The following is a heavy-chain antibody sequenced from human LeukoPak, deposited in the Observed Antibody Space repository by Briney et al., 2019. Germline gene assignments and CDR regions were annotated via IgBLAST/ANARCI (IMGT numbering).Heavy chain of an antibody. CDR1: GFTFSNYY. CDR3: ATRYSIDYYYYMDV. D-gene: IGHD3-9*01. J-gene: IGHJ6*03. V-gene: IGHV3-11*01. CDR2: ISSSGSTI. Sequence: GGSLRLSCAASGFTFSNYYMSWIRQAPGKGLEWVSYISSSGSTIYYADSVKGRFTISRDNAKNSLYLQMNSLRAEDTAVYYCATRYSIDYYYYMDVWGKGTTVTISS.